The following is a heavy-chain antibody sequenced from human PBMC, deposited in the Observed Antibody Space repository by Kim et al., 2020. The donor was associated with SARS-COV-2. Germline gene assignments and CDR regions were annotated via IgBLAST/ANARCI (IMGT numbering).Heavy chain of an antibody. D-gene: IGHD1-1*01. CDR1: GFTFSSSA. CDR3: TSVPATTLAFWDAFD. V-gene: IGHV3-73*01. J-gene: IGHJ3*02. CDR2: IRSNANSYYK. Sequence: GGSLRLSCAASGFTFSSSAIHWVRQAPGKGLEWVARIRSNANSYYKAYAATVRGSISISSDENKHTAHLKMHNVKTEATDEYYSTSVPATTLAFWDAFD.